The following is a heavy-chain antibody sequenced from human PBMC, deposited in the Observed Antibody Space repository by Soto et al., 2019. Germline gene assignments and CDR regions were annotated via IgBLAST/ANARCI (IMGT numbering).Heavy chain of an antibody. J-gene: IGHJ3*02. CDR3: ARGGIVLMVYARVGNAFDI. Sequence: LRLSCAASGFTFSSYAMHWVRQAPGKGLEWVAVISYDGSNKYYADSVKGRFTISRDNSKNTLYLQTNSLRAEDTAVYYCARGGIVLMVYARVGNAFDIWGQGTMVTVSS. V-gene: IGHV3-30-3*01. D-gene: IGHD2-8*01. CDR2: ISYDGSNK. CDR1: GFTFSSYA.